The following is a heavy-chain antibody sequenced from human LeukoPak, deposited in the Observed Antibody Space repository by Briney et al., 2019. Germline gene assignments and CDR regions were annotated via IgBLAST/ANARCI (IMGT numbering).Heavy chain of an antibody. CDR2: ISYDGSNK. CDR3: ARNRGITYFDY. Sequence: PGGSLRLSCAASGFTFSSYGMHWVRQAPGKGLEWVAVISYDGSNKYYADSVKGRFTISRDNSRNTLYLQMNSLRAEDTAVYYCARNRGITYFDYWGQGTLVTVSS. J-gene: IGHJ4*02. V-gene: IGHV3-30*03. D-gene: IGHD3-10*01. CDR1: GFTFSSYG.